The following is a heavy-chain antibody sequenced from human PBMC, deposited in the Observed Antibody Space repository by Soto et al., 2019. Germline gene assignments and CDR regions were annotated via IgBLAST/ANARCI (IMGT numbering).Heavy chain of an antibody. Sequence: SETLSLTCTVSGGSISSYYWSWIRQPPVKGLEWIGYISYSGSTNSNPSLKSRVTISVDTSKNQFSLKLSSVTAADTAVYYCAGQYSFGSYGMDVWGQGTTVTVSS. V-gene: IGHV4-59*08. D-gene: IGHD5-18*01. J-gene: IGHJ6*02. CDR1: GGSISSYY. CDR2: ISYSGST. CDR3: AGQYSFGSYGMDV.